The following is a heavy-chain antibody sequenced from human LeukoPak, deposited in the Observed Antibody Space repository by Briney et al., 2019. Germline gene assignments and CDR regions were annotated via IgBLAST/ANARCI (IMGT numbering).Heavy chain of an antibody. Sequence: PGGSLRLSCAASGFTFSSYAMHWVSQAPGKGLEWVAVISYDGSNKYYADSVKGRFTISRDNSKNTLYLQMNSLRAEDTAVYYCARDSPIGLGDAFDIWGQGTMVTVSS. D-gene: IGHD2/OR15-2a*01. V-gene: IGHV3-30*04. CDR2: ISYDGSNK. CDR3: ARDSPIGLGDAFDI. CDR1: GFTFSSYA. J-gene: IGHJ3*02.